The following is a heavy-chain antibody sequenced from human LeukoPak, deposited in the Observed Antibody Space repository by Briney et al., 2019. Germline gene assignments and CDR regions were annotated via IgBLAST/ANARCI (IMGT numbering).Heavy chain of an antibody. J-gene: IGHJ4*02. Sequence: PGGSLRLSCAAYGFTFSSYAMSWVRQAPGKGLKWVSAISGSGGSTYYADFVKGRFTVSRDNSKNTLYLQMNSLRAEDTAVYYCAKDSSSWYYFDYWGQGTLVTVSS. CDR1: GFTFSSYA. D-gene: IGHD6-13*01. V-gene: IGHV3-23*01. CDR2: ISGSGGST. CDR3: AKDSSSWYYFDY.